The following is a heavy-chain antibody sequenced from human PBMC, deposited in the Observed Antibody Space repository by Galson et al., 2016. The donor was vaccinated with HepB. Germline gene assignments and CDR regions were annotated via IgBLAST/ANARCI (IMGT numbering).Heavy chain of an antibody. CDR1: GGTFNSHG. D-gene: IGHD6-13*01. CDR2: IIPTFGTT. Sequence: SVKVSCKASGGTFNSHGIHWVRQAPGQGLEWMGQIIPTFGTTNYAQKFQGRVTITADKSTSTAYMDLSSLRSEDTAVYYCAKDREFYSNIFYDAWGQGTLVTVSS. V-gene: IGHV1-69*06. CDR3: AKDREFYSNIFYDA. J-gene: IGHJ5*02.